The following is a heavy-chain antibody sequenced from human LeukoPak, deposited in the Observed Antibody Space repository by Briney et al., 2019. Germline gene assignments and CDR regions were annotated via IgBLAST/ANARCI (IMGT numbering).Heavy chain of an antibody. CDR1: GGSISSSSYY. V-gene: IGHV4-39*07. D-gene: IGHD3-22*01. Sequence: PSETLSLTCTVSGGSISSSSYYWGWIRQPPGKGLEWIGSIYYSGSTYYNPSLKSRVTILVDTSKNQFSLKLSSVTAADTAVYYCAMYYYDSSGYYYFDYWGQGTLVTVSS. CDR3: AMYYYDSSGYYYFDY. CDR2: IYYSGST. J-gene: IGHJ4*02.